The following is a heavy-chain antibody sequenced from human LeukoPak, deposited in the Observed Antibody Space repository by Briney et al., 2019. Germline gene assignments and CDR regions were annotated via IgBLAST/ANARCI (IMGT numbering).Heavy chain of an antibody. V-gene: IGHV3-9*01. J-gene: IGHJ4*02. CDR2: ISWNSGSI. D-gene: IGHD6-6*01. Sequence: QPGRSLRLSCAASGFTFDDYAMHWVRQAPGKGLEWVSGISWNSGSIGYADSVKGRFTTSRDNAKNSLYLQMNSLRAEDTAVYYCARTQLVRPDYWGQGTLVTVSS. CDR3: ARTQLVRPDY. CDR1: GFTFDDYA.